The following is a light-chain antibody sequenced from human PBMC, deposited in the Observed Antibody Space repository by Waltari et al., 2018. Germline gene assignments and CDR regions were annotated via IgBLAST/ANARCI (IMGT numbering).Light chain of an antibody. CDR1: SSDIRSQSP. V-gene: IGLV2-14*03. J-gene: IGLJ2*01. CDR3: SSYTITSTPVV. Sequence: QSALAQPASVSGSRGPSITIPCTGTSSDIRSQSPVSSYQQHPGKAPKLMINDVSNRLSGVSSRFSASKSGDTASLTISGLQAEDEADYYCSSYTITSTPVVFGGGTKLTVL. CDR2: DVS.